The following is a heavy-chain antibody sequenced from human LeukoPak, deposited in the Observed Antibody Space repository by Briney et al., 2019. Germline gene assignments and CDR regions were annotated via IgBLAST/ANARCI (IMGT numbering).Heavy chain of an antibody. CDR2: IYCRGRT. J-gene: IGHJ4*02. CDR1: GGSLSRHY. Sequence: SETLSLTRTVSGGSLSRHYRSSIPPPPGKGLEWVGSIYCRGRTNYNPSLKSRVTISVDTSKNQFSPKLSSVTAADTAVYYCARVGGSYLAXXXXGTPVTVSS. D-gene: IGHD1-26*01. V-gene: IGHV4-59*11. CDR3: ARVGGSYLAX.